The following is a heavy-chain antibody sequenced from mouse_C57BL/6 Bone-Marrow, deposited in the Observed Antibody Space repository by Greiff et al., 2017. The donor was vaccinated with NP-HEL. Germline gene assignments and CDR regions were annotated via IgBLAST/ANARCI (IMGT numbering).Heavy chain of an antibody. CDR2: IRNKANGYTT. Sequence: EVHLVESGGGLVQPGGSLSLSCAASGFTFTDYYMSWVRQPPGKALEWLGFIRNKANGYTTEYSASVKGRFTISRDNSQSILYLRMNALRAEDSATYYCARSSYYYGSSSLFAYWGQGTLVTVSA. V-gene: IGHV7-3*01. CDR1: GFTFTDYY. D-gene: IGHD1-1*01. J-gene: IGHJ3*01. CDR3: ARSSYYYGSSSLFAY.